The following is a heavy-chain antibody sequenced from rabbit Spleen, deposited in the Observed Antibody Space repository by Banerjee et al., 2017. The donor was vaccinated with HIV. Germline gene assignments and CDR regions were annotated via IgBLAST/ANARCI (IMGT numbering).Heavy chain of an antibody. D-gene: IGHD1-1*01. J-gene: IGHJ4*01. Sequence: QEQLVESGGGLVQPEGSLTLTCTASGFSFSTNYFMCWVRQAPGKGLEWIACIYGGSSGTTYYASWAKGRFTISLTSSTTVTLQMTSLTAADTATYFCARSVRGHNWASDLWGQGTLVTVS. CDR3: ARSVRGHNWASDL. CDR2: IYGGSSGTT. V-gene: IGHV1S45*01. CDR1: GFSFSTNYF.